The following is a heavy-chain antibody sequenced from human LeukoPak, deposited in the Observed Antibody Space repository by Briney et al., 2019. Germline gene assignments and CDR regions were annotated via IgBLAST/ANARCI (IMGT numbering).Heavy chain of an antibody. J-gene: IGHJ1*01. CDR2: IYYSGST. D-gene: IGHD6-13*01. CDR3: ARVRRQQQLVGPGYFQH. Sequence: PSETLSLTCTVSGGSISSYYWSWIRQPPGKGLEWIGYIYYSGSTNYNPSLKSRVTISVDTSENQFSLKLSSVTAADTAVYYCARVRRQQQLVGPGYFQHWGQGTLVTVSS. CDR1: GGSISSYY. V-gene: IGHV4-59*01.